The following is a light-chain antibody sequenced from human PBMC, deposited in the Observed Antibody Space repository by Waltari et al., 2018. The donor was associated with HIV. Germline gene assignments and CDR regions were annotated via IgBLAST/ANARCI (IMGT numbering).Light chain of an antibody. V-gene: IGKV4-1*01. Sequence: DIVLTQSPDSLAVSLGERATFNCTSSQSVLDISNNKNYLAWYQQKPGQPPKVVTYWASTRESGVPDRFTGSGSGTDFTLTISSLQAEDVAVYYCQQYYITPITFGQGTRLEIK. CDR1: QSVLDISNNKNY. CDR2: WAS. CDR3: QQYYITPIT. J-gene: IGKJ5*01.